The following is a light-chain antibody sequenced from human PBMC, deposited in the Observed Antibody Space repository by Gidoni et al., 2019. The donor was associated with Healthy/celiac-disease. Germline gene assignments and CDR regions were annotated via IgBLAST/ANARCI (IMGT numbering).Light chain of an antibody. CDR1: SGSMASNY. Sequence: FMLTQPPSVSESPWKTVTISCTRSSGSMASNYVQWYQQRPGSSPTTVIYEDNQRPSGVPDRFSGSIDSSSNAASLTISGLKTEDEADYYCQSYDSSNHWVFGGGTKLTVL. V-gene: IGLV6-57*01. CDR3: QSYDSSNHWV. CDR2: EDN. J-gene: IGLJ3*02.